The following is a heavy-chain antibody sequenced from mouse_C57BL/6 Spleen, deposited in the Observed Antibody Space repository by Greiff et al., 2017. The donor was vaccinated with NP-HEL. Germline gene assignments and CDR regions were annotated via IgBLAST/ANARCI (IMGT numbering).Heavy chain of an antibody. CDR1: GYTFTSYW. CDR2: IYPGNSDT. V-gene: IGHV1-5*01. CDR3: TREAYGNYQAWFAY. Sequence: VQLQQPGAELVRPGSSVKLSCKASGYTFTSYWMHWVKQRPGQGLEWIGAIYPGNSDTSYNQKFKGKAKLTAVTSASTAYMELSSLTNEDSAVYYCTREAYGNYQAWFAYWGQGTLVTVSA. J-gene: IGHJ3*01. D-gene: IGHD2-1*01.